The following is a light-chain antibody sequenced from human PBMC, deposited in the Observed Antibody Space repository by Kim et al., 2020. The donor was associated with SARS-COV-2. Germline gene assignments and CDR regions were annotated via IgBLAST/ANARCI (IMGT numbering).Light chain of an antibody. Sequence: SASVGDRVTITSRATQSVSINLNWYQQRPGKAPRLLIYGASTLQSGVPSRFSGSGSGTGFTLTISSLQPEDFAIYYCQQTFSTQYSFGQGTKLEI. J-gene: IGKJ2*03. CDR3: QQTFSTQYS. CDR2: GAS. V-gene: IGKV1-39*01. CDR1: QSVSIN.